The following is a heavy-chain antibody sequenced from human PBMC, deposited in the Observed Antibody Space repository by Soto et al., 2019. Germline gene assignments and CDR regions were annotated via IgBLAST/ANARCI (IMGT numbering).Heavy chain of an antibody. CDR3: ARGSGLWWEGY. V-gene: IGHV4-34*01. Sequence: QVQLHQWGAGLLKPSETLSLTCGVSGGSFNGYYWSWIRQPPGKGLEWIGEIHHSGNTNYNPSLKSRVSISVDPSKKQFSLMLSSVTAADPAVYYCARGSGLWWEGYWGQGSLVTVSS. J-gene: IGHJ4*02. D-gene: IGHD2-21*01. CDR2: IHHSGNT. CDR1: GGSFNGYY.